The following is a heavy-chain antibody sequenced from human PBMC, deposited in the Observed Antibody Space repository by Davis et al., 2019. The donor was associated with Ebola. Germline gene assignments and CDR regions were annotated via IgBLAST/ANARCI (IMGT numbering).Heavy chain of an antibody. D-gene: IGHD1-26*01. CDR2: INPKSGGT. J-gene: IGHJ6*03. V-gene: IGHV1-2*02. CDR1: GYTFTGYY. CDR3: AKTLIVGVAPYFYYYMDV. Sequence: ASVKVSCKASGYTFTGYYIHWVRQAPGQGLEWMGWINPKSGGTYSAQKFQGRVTMTRDTSISTAHMELSRLRYDDTAVYFCAKTLIVGVAPYFYYYMDVWGKGTTVTVSS.